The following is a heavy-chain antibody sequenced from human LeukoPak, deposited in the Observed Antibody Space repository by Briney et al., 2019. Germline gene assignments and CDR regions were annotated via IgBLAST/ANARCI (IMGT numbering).Heavy chain of an antibody. V-gene: IGHV4-34*01. CDR1: GGSFCDYF. J-gene: IGHJ3*02. CDR2: ISHSGST. Sequence: SGTLSLTCAVYGGSFCDYFWSWISQPPGKGLEWIGEISHSGSTTYNPSLRSRVTISGDTSKKQFSLKLSSVTAADTAVYYCARSYDSSGYYYAFDIWGQGTMVTVSS. D-gene: IGHD3-22*01. CDR3: ARSYDSSGYYYAFDI.